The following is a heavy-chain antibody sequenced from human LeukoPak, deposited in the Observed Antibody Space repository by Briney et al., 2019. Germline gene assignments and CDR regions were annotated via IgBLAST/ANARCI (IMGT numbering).Heavy chain of an antibody. V-gene: IGHV6-1*01. Sequence: SQTLSLTCAISGDSVSSNRATWNWIRQSPSRGLEWLGRTYYMSKWYTDYAVSVKSRIIINPDTSKNQFSLQLNSVTPEDTAVYFCARDQPWTTGFDIWGQGTMVTVSS. CDR1: GDSVSSNRAT. D-gene: IGHD2-8*02. J-gene: IGHJ3*02. CDR3: ARDQPWTTGFDI. CDR2: TYYMSKWYT.